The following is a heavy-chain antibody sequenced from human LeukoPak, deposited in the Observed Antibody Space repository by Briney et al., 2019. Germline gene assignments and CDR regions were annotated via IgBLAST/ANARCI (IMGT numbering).Heavy chain of an antibody. Sequence: SETLSLTCTVSGGFISSYNWSWLRQPPGKGLVWLGYIYYSGSTNYNPSIKSRVTISVDTSKNQFSLKLSSVTAADTAVYYCARGGGITIFGVVPDYWGQGTLVTVSS. CDR1: GGFISSYN. CDR2: IYYSGST. D-gene: IGHD3-3*01. J-gene: IGHJ4*02. CDR3: ARGGGITIFGVVPDY. V-gene: IGHV4-59*01.